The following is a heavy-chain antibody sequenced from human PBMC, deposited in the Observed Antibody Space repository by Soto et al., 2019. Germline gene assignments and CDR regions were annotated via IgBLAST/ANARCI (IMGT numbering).Heavy chain of an antibody. V-gene: IGHV1-69*01. J-gene: IGHJ3*02. D-gene: IGHD2-15*01. CDR1: GGTFSSYA. Sequence: QVQLVQSGAEVQKPGSSVKVSCKASGGTFSSYAISWVRQAPGQGLEWMGGIIPIFGTANYAQKFQGRVTITADESTSTAYMELSSLRSEDTAVYYCASSGGSCYSGGACAFDIWGQGTMVTISS. CDR2: IIPIFGTA. CDR3: ASSGGSCYSGGACAFDI.